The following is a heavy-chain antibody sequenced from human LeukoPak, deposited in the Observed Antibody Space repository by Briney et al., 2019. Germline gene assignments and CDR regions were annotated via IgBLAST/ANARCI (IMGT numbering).Heavy chain of an antibody. CDR3: ARYSGMTSGTTRPSYYFDY. Sequence: SETLSLTCTVSGGSISSYYWSWIRQPPGKGLEWIGYIYYSGSTNYNPSLKSRVTISVDTSKNQFSLKLSSVTAADTAVYYCARYSGMTSGTTRPSYYFDYWGQGTLVTVSS. V-gene: IGHV4-59*01. CDR2: IYYSGST. D-gene: IGHD1-1*01. J-gene: IGHJ4*02. CDR1: GGSISSYY.